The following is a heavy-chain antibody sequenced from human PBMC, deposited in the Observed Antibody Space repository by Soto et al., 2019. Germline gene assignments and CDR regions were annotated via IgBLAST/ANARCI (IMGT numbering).Heavy chain of an antibody. D-gene: IGHD5-18*01. Sequence: QVQLVQSGAEVKKPGASVKVSCKASGYTFTSYAMHWVRQAPGQRLEWMGWINAGNGNTKYSQKFQGRVTITRDTSPSTSYMELSNLRSEDTAVYYWARAPVYSYGYNWGQGTLVTVSS. CDR3: ARAPVYSYGYN. CDR2: INAGNGNT. J-gene: IGHJ4*02. V-gene: IGHV1-3*01. CDR1: GYTFTSYA.